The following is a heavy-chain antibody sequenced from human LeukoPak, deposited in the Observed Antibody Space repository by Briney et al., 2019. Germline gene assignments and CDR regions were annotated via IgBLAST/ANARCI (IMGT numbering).Heavy chain of an antibody. V-gene: IGHV3-23*01. CDR2: ISGSGGSA. D-gene: IGHD6-19*01. J-gene: IGHJ4*02. Sequence: GALRLSCXASGFTFSSYAMSWVRPAPGTGLEWGSAISGSGGSAYYPDSVKGRFTISRDNCKTTLYLQMNSLRAEDTAVYYWAKGSRATRIAVAGNPDYWGQGTLVTVSS. CDR3: AKGSRATRIAVAGNPDY. CDR1: GFTFSSYA.